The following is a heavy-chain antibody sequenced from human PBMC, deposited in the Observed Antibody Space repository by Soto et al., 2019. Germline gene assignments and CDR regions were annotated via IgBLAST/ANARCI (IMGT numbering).Heavy chain of an antibody. V-gene: IGHV4-39*01. Sequence: SETLSLTCTVSGGSISNSSYYWGWIRQPPGKGLEWIGSIYYSGSTYYNPSLKSRVTISVDTSKNQFSLKLSSVTAADTAVYYCARSFHYGDYVDYYYGMDVWGQGTTVTVSS. CDR2: IYYSGST. J-gene: IGHJ6*02. CDR3: ARSFHYGDYVDYYYGMDV. CDR1: GGSISNSSYY. D-gene: IGHD4-17*01.